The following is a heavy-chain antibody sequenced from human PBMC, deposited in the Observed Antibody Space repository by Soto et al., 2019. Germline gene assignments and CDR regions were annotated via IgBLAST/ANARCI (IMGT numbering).Heavy chain of an antibody. Sequence: QVQLQESGPGLVKPSQTLSLTCTVSGGSISSGDYYWSWIRQPPGMGLEWIGYIYYTGSTYYNPSLNRRVTISVDPSKNQFSLKLSSVTAADTAVYYCARDRGSPPFDFWGQGTLVTVSS. J-gene: IGHJ4*02. CDR2: IYYTGST. V-gene: IGHV4-30-4*01. D-gene: IGHD1-26*01. CDR3: ARDRGSPPFDF. CDR1: GGSISSGDYY.